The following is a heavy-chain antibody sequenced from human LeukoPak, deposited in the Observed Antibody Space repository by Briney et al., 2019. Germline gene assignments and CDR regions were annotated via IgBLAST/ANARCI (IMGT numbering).Heavy chain of an antibody. Sequence: SETLSLTCTASSGSISNGGYYWVWIRQPPGKGLEWIGSIYYSGSIYYNPSLKSRVTISVDTSKNQFSLKLSSVTAADTAVYYCARDASPENNWFDPWGQGTLVTVSS. CDR1: SGSISNGGYY. CDR2: IYYSGSI. CDR3: ARDASPENNWFDP. J-gene: IGHJ5*02. V-gene: IGHV4-39*07.